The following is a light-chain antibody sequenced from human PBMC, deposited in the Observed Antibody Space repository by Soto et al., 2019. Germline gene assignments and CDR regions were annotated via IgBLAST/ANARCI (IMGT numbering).Light chain of an antibody. J-gene: IGLJ1*01. CDR2: DVT. CDR1: SNDIGGYNY. Sequence: QSVLTQPASVSGSPGQSITIPCTGTSNDIGGYNYVSWYQQFPGKAPKLIIYDVTNRPSGVSFRFSGSKSGNTASLTISGLQALDVAGCPSYSRTSIRRLFAAGPKVTVL. V-gene: IGLV2-14*03. CDR3: YSRTSIRRL.